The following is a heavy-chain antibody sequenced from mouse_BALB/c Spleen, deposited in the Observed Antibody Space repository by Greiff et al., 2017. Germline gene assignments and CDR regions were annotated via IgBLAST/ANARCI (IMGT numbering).Heavy chain of an antibody. CDR2: INPSTGYT. V-gene: IGHV1-7*01. CDR3: ARGEYGNTMDY. J-gene: IGHJ4*01. CDR1: GYTFTSYW. D-gene: IGHD2-10*02. Sequence: VQLQQSGAELAKPGASVKMSCKASGYTFTSYWMHWVKQRPGQGLEWIGYINPSTGYTEYNQKFKDKATLTADKSSSTAYMQLSSLTSEDSAVYYCARGEYGNTMDYWGQGTSVTVSS.